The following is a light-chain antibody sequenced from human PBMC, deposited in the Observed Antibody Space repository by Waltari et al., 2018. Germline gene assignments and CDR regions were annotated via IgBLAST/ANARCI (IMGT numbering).Light chain of an antibody. CDR1: SGHSNYA. CDR3: QTGGFGIWV. CDR2: VNSDGSH. Sequence: QLLLTQSPSASASLGASVKLTCTVSSGHSNYAIAWHQQHPQKGPRYWMKVNSDGSHIQGDGIPDRFSGSSSGAGRYLTISSLQSEDEADYYCQTGGFGIWVFGGGTKLTVL. J-gene: IGLJ3*02. V-gene: IGLV4-69*01.